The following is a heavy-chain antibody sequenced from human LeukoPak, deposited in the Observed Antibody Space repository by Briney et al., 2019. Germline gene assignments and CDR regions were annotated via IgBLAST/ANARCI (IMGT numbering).Heavy chain of an antibody. CDR1: GGSFSGYY. CDR2: INHSGGT. CDR3: ARVRYCSSTSCP. D-gene: IGHD2-2*01. Sequence: PSETLSLTCAVYGGSFSGYYWSWIRQPPGKGLEWIGEINHSGGTNYNPSLKSRVTKSVDTSKNQFSLKLSSVTAADTAVYYCARVRYCSSTSCPWGQGTLVTVSS. J-gene: IGHJ5*02. V-gene: IGHV4-34*01.